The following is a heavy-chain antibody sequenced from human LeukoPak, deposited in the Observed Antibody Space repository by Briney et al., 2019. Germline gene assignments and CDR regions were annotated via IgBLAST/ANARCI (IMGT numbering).Heavy chain of an antibody. CDR3: ALPGYSSSHPFDY. J-gene: IGHJ4*02. Sequence: SETLSLTCTVSGGSISSSSYYWGWIRQPPGKGLEWIGSIYYSGSTYYNPSLKCRVTISVDTSKNQFSLKLSSVTAADTAVYYCALPGYSSSHPFDYWGQGTLVTVSS. V-gene: IGHV4-39*01. CDR1: GGSISSSSYY. D-gene: IGHD6-13*01. CDR2: IYYSGST.